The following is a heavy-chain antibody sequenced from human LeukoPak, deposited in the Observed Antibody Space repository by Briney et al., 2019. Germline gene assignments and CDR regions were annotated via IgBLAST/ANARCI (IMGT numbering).Heavy chain of an antibody. Sequence: PSETLSLTRTVSGGSFSSYYWSWVRQPPGKGLEWIGYIYYIGSTNYNPSLKSQVTISVDTSTSQFSLKLSSVTAADTAVYDCARARLARAPNFDYWGQGTLVTVSS. V-gene: IGHV4-59*01. D-gene: IGHD3-16*01. J-gene: IGHJ4*02. CDR3: ARARLARAPNFDY. CDR1: GGSFSSYY. CDR2: IYYIGST.